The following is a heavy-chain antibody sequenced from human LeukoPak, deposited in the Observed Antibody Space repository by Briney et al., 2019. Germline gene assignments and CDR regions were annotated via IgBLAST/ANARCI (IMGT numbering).Heavy chain of an antibody. Sequence: ASVKVSCKASGYTFTSYYMHWVRQAPGQGLEWMGWISAYNGNTNYAQKLQGRVTMTTDTSTSTAYMELRSLRSDDTAVYYCARSYDSSGFDYWGQGTLVTVSS. V-gene: IGHV1-18*04. CDR3: ARSYDSSGFDY. CDR2: ISAYNGNT. D-gene: IGHD3-22*01. CDR1: GYTFTSYY. J-gene: IGHJ4*02.